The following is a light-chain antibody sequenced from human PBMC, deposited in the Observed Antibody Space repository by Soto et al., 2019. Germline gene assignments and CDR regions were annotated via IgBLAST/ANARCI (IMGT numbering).Light chain of an antibody. CDR3: MQAAQFPYT. CDR2: KIS. J-gene: IGKJ2*01. CDR1: QSLVYSDGNTY. V-gene: IGKV2-24*01. Sequence: IVMTQTPLSSPVTLGQPASISCRSSQSLVYSDGNTYLSWLQQRPGQPPRLLIYKISTRFSGVPDRFSGSGAGTDFTLKISRVEAEDVGIYYCMQAAQFPYTFGQGTK.